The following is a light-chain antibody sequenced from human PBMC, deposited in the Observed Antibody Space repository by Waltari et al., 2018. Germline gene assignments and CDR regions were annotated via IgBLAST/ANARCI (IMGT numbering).Light chain of an antibody. J-gene: IGLJ3*02. V-gene: IGLV2-11*01. CDR3: CSYAGTWV. CDR1: GSDVGDYNY. CDR2: DVT. Sequence: QSALTQPRSVSGSPGQSVTISCTGTGSDVGDYNYVSWYQQHPGKAPKLVIYDVTKRPSGVPDRFSGSRSGNSASLTISGLQAEDEADYYYCSYAGTWVFGGGTKLTVL.